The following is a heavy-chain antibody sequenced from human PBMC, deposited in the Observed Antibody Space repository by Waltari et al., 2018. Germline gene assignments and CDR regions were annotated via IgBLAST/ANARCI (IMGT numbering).Heavy chain of an antibody. V-gene: IGHV1-69-2*01. J-gene: IGHJ5*02. CDR2: VDPEDGET. Sequence: EVQLVQSGAEVKKPGATVKISCKASASTFTDYYMPWVQQAPGKGLEWMGRVDPEDGETIYAEKFQGRVTITADTSTDTAYMELTSLRSEDTAVYYCATSPLRFLEWVNWFDPWGQGTLVTVSS. D-gene: IGHD3-3*01. CDR3: ATSPLRFLEWVNWFDP. CDR1: ASTFTDYY.